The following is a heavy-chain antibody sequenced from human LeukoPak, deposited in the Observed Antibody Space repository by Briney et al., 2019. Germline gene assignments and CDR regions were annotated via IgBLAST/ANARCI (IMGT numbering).Heavy chain of an antibody. Sequence: GGSLRLSCAASGFIFSSYAMHWVRQAPGKGLEWVAVISYDGSNKYSADSVKGRFTISRDNSKNTLYLQMNSLRAEDTAVYYCANGPSGYYDYWGQGTLVTVSS. CDR3: ANGPSGYYDY. J-gene: IGHJ4*02. CDR2: ISYDGSNK. V-gene: IGHV3-30-3*01. D-gene: IGHD3-3*01. CDR1: GFIFSSYA.